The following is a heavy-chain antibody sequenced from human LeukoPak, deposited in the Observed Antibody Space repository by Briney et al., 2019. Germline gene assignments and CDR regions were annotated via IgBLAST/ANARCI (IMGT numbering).Heavy chain of an antibody. CDR3: AKEHIVVVTATLGY. V-gene: IGHV3-23*01. J-gene: IGHJ4*02. CDR1: GFTFSSYA. CDR2: ISGSGGSI. Sequence: GGSLRLSCAASGFTFSSYAMSWVRQAPGKGLEWVSAISGSGGSIYYADSVKGRFTISRDNSKNTLYLQMNSLRAEDTAVYYCAKEHIVVVTATLGYWGQGTLVTVSS. D-gene: IGHD2-21*02.